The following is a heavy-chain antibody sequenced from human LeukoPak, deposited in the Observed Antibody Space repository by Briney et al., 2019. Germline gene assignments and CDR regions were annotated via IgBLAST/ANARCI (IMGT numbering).Heavy chain of an antibody. CDR2: IWYDGSNK. D-gene: IGHD1-26*01. Sequence: GGSLRLSCAASGFTFSSYGMHWVRQAPGKGLEWVAVIWYDGSNKYYADSVKGRFTISRDNSKNTLYLQMNSLRAEDTAVYYCARVGYSGSYMSGYYFDYWGQGTLVTVSS. V-gene: IGHV3-33*01. CDR3: ARVGYSGSYMSGYYFDY. J-gene: IGHJ4*02. CDR1: GFTFSSYG.